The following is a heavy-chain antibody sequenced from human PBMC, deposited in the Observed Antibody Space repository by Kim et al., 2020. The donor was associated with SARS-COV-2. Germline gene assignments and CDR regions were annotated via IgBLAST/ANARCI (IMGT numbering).Heavy chain of an antibody. CDR2: SRNKANSYTT. CDR1: GFTFSDHY. Sequence: GGSLRHSCVVSGFTFSDHYIDWVRQAPGKGLEWVARSRNKANSYTTEYAASVRGRFTISRDGSKNSVYLQMNSLKTEDTAVYYCARSYSGSYYDFDYWGRGTLVTVSS. V-gene: IGHV3-72*01. CDR3: ARSYSGSYYDFDY. D-gene: IGHD1-26*01. J-gene: IGHJ4*02.